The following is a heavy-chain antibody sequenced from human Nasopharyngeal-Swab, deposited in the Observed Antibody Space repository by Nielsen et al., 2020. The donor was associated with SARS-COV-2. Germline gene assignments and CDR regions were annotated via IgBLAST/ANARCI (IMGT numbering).Heavy chain of an antibody. CDR2: ISSSGSTI. CDR1: GFTFRDYY. J-gene: IGHJ2*01. Sequence: GESLKISCAASGFTFRDYYMSWIRQAPGKGLEWVSYISSSGSTIYYADSVKGRFTISRDNAKNSLYLQMNSLRAEDTAVYYCAREVEMATIGYWYFDLWGRGTLVTVSS. CDR3: AREVEMATIGYWYFDL. D-gene: IGHD5-24*01. V-gene: IGHV3-11*01.